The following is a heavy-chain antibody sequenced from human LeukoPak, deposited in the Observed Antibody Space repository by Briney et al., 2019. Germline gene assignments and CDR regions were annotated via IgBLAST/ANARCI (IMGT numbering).Heavy chain of an antibody. D-gene: IGHD3-22*01. CDR1: GFTFSSYG. Sequence: QTGGSLRLSCVASGFTFSSYGMHWVRQAPGKGLEWVAVIWYDGSNKYYADSVKGRCTTSRDNSKNTVYLEMNSLRAEDTAVYYCARGFGSSVYYGWFDPWGQGTLVTVSS. CDR2: IWYDGSNK. V-gene: IGHV3-33*01. CDR3: ARGFGSSVYYGWFDP. J-gene: IGHJ5*02.